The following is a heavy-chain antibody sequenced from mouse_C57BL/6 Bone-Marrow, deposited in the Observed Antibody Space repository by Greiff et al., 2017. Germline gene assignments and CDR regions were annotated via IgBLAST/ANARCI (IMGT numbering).Heavy chain of an antibody. CDR3: TTVGVSGYFDY. CDR2: IDPENGDT. CDR1: GFNIKDDY. D-gene: IGHD1-1*02. Sequence: EVQLQQSGAELVRPGASVKLSCTASGFNIKDDYMHWVKQRPEQGLEWIGWIDPENGDTEYASKFQGKATITADTSSNTAYLQLSSLTSEDTAVYYGTTVGVSGYFDYWGQGTTLTVSS. V-gene: IGHV14-4*01. J-gene: IGHJ2*01.